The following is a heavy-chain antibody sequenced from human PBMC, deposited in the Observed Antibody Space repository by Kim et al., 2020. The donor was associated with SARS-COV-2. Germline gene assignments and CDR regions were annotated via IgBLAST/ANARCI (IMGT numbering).Heavy chain of an antibody. Sequence: GGSLRLSCAASGFTFSSYAMSWVRQAPGKGLEWVSAISGSGGSTYYADSVKGRFTISRDNSKNTLYLQMNSLRAEDTAVYYCAKEGGIVVVPAATDAFDIWGQGTMVTVSS. D-gene: IGHD2-2*01. CDR1: GFTFSSYA. CDR3: AKEGGIVVVPAATDAFDI. V-gene: IGHV3-23*01. J-gene: IGHJ3*02. CDR2: ISGSGGST.